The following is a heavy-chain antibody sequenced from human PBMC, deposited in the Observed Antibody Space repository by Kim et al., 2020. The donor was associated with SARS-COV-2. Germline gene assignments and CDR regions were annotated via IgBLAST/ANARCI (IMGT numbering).Heavy chain of an antibody. V-gene: IGHV3-11*03. CDR2: SSSHT. CDR3: TRPSRGG. J-gene: IGHJ4*02. Sequence: SSSHTNYADSVKGRFTISRDNAKNSLYLQMNSLRAYDTAVYYCTRPSRGGWGQGTLVTVSS. D-gene: IGHD2-15*01.